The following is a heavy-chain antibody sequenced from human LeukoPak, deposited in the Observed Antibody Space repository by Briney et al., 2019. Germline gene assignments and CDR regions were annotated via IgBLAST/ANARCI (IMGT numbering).Heavy chain of an antibody. CDR3: AKDSYCSSTSCYYPNWFDP. CDR2: ISYDGSNK. CDR1: GFTFSSYG. J-gene: IGHJ5*02. Sequence: PGGSLRLSCAASGFTFSSYGMHWVRQAPGKGLEWVAVISYDGSNKYYADSVKGRFTISRDNSKNTLYLQMNSLRAEDTAVYYCAKDSYCSSTSCYYPNWFDPWGQGTLVTVSS. V-gene: IGHV3-30*18. D-gene: IGHD2-2*01.